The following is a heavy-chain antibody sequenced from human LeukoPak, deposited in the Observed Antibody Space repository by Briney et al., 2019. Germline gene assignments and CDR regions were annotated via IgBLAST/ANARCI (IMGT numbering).Heavy chain of an antibody. V-gene: IGHV7-4-1*02. Sequence: ASVKVSCKASGYTFTKYAMNWVRQAPGQGLEWMGWINTNTGNPTHAQAFTGRFVFSLDTSVSTAYLQISSLKAEDTAVYYCARRSEHSDGYRPTFDPWGQGTLVTVSS. CDR1: GYTFTKYA. J-gene: IGHJ5*02. D-gene: IGHD3-22*01. CDR2: INTNTGNP. CDR3: ARRSEHSDGYRPTFDP.